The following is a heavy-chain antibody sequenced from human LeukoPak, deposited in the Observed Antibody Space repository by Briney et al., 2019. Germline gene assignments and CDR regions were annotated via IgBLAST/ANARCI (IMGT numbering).Heavy chain of an antibody. J-gene: IGHJ4*02. CDR1: GFTFSSYT. D-gene: IGHD3-9*01. CDR3: AKDDILTGLGNFDY. Sequence: PGGSLRLPCAASGFTFSSYTMSWVRQAPGKGLGWVSAIGGSGGNTYYADSVKGRFTISRDNSKNTLYLQMNSLRAEDTAVYYCAKDDILTGLGNFDYWGQGTLVTVSS. CDR2: IGGSGGNT. V-gene: IGHV3-23*01.